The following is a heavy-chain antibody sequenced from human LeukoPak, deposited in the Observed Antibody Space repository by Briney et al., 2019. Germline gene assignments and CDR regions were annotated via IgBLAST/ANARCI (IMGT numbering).Heavy chain of an antibody. CDR1: GFTFSSYS. CDR3: ARGRGSSNWDVDY. V-gene: IGHV3-48*02. D-gene: IGHD6-13*01. CDR2: IGGSTSTT. J-gene: IGHJ4*02. Sequence: GGSLRLSCAASGFTFSSYSMNWVRQAPGKGLEWVSNIGGSTSTTYYSDSVKGRFTISRDNAKNSLYLQMNSLRDEDTAVYYCARGRGSSNWDVDYWGQGTLVTVSS.